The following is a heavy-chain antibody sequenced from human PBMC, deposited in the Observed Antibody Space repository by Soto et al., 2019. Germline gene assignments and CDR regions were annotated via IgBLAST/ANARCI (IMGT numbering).Heavy chain of an antibody. CDR1: GGTFSSYA. V-gene: IGHV1-69*13. D-gene: IGHD3-10*01. CDR3: ARGKSGPAPGAWFDP. Sequence: RASVKVSCKASGGTFSSYAISWVRQAPGQGLEWMGGIIPIFGTANYAQKFQGRVTITADESTSTAYMELSSLRSEDTAVYYCARGKSGPAPGAWFDPWGQGTLVTVSS. J-gene: IGHJ5*02. CDR2: IIPIFGTA.